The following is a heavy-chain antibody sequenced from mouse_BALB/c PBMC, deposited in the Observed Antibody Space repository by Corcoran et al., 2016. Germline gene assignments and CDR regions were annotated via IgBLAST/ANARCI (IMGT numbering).Heavy chain of an antibody. Sequence: EVQLQQSGAELVKPGASVKLSCTASGFNIKDTYMHWVKQRPEQGLEWIGRIDPANGNTKYDPKFQGKATITADTSSNTAYLQLSSLTSEDTAVYYCGPGTWFAYWGQGTLVTVSA. CDR1: GFNIKDTY. V-gene: IGHV14-3*02. CDR2: IDPANGNT. J-gene: IGHJ3*01. CDR3: GPGTWFAY. D-gene: IGHD4-1*01.